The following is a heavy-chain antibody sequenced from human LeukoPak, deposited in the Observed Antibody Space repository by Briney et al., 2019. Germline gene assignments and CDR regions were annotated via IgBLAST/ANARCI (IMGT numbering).Heavy chain of an antibody. J-gene: IGHJ4*02. CDR2: ISGSGGST. CDR3: AKDGDFYDSSAYVGAGCFDY. V-gene: IGHV3-23*01. Sequence: PGGSLRLSCAASGFTFNIYGMSWVRQAPGNGLEWVSSISGSGGSTYYADSVKGRFTISRDNSKNTLYLQMNSLRAEDTAVYYCAKDGDFYDSSAYVGAGCFDYWGQGTLVTVSS. D-gene: IGHD3-22*01. CDR1: GFTFNIYG.